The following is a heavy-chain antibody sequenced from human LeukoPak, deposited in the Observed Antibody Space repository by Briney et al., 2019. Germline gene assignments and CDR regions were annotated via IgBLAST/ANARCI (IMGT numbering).Heavy chain of an antibody. CDR2: INPNSGGT. V-gene: IGHV1-2*02. CDR3: ASWSIVGATGPDAFDI. J-gene: IGHJ3*02. Sequence: ASVKVSCKACGYTFTGYYMHWVRQAPGQGLEWMGWINPNSGGTNYAQKFQGRVTMTRDTSISTAYMELSRLRSDDTAVYYCASWSIVGATGPDAFDIWGQGTMVTVSS. CDR1: GYTFTGYY. D-gene: IGHD1-26*01.